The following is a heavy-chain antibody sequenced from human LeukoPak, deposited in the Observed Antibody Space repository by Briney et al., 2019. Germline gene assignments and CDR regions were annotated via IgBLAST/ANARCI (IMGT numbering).Heavy chain of an antibody. Sequence: SGGSLRLSCAASGFTFSSDAMSWVRQAPGKGLEWVSAVCGSGGTTYYADSLKGRFTISRYKSKNTLNLQMNSLRASDTAVPYFTKDRYLGSYWGQGTLVTVSS. CDR1: GFTFSSDA. CDR3: TKDRYLGSY. V-gene: IGHV3-23*01. CDR2: VCGSGGTT. J-gene: IGHJ4*02. D-gene: IGHD2-2*02.